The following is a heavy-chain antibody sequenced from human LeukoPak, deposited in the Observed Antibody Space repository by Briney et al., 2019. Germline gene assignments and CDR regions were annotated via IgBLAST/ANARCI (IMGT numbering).Heavy chain of an antibody. D-gene: IGHD3-10*01. Sequence: GGSLRLSCAASGFTFSSYAMSWVRQAPGKGLEWVAVIWYDGSNKYYADSVQGRFTISRDNSKNTLYLQMNSLRAEDTAVYYCAGWYYGPGSDYGMDVWGQGTTVTVSS. J-gene: IGHJ6*02. CDR3: AGWYYGPGSDYGMDV. CDR2: IWYDGSNK. V-gene: IGHV3-33*08. CDR1: GFTFSSYA.